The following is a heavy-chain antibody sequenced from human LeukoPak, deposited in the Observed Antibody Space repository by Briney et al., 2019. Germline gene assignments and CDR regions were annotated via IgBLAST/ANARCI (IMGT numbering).Heavy chain of an antibody. CDR1: GGSISSGSYY. J-gene: IGHJ6*02. Sequence: SETLSLTCTVSGGSISSGSYYWSWIRQPPGKGLEWIGYIYYSGSTIYNPSLKSRVTILVDMSKNQFSLKLSSVTAADTAVYYCARDLRQEWQPNRYGMDVWGQGTTVTVSS. CDR2: IYYSGST. V-gene: IGHV4-61*01. CDR3: ARDLRQEWQPNRYGMDV. D-gene: IGHD3-3*01.